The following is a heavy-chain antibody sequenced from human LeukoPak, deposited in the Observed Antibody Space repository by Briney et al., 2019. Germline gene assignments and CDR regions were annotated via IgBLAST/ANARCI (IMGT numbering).Heavy chain of an antibody. CDR1: GGSFSGYY. D-gene: IGHD1-7*01. J-gene: IGHJ4*02. CDR2: INHSGST. CDR3: ARGNYREVDFDY. V-gene: IGHV4-34*01. Sequence: KPSETLSLACAVYGGSFSGYYWSWIRQPPGKGLEWIGEINHSGSTNYNPSLKSRVTISVDTSKNQFSLKLSSVTAADTAVYYCARGNYREVDFDYWGQGTLVTVSS.